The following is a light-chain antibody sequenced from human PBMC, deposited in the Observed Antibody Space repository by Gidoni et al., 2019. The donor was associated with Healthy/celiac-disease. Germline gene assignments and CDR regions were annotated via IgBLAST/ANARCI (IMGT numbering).Light chain of an antibody. CDR1: QGIRSY. Sequence: AIRMTPSPSSFSASTGDRVTITCRASQGIRSYLAWYQQKPGKAPKLLIYAASTLQSGVPSRFSGSGSGTYFTLTISCLQAEDFATYYCQQYYSYPRTFGQGTKVEIK. J-gene: IGKJ1*01. V-gene: IGKV1-8*01. CDR3: QQYYSYPRT. CDR2: AAS.